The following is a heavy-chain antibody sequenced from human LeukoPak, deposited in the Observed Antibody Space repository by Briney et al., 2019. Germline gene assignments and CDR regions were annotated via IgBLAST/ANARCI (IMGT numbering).Heavy chain of an antibody. CDR1: GFTFSSYG. CDR2: IWYDGSNK. Sequence: QAGGSLRLSCAASGFTFSSYGMHWVRQAPGKGLEWVAVIWYDGSNKYYADSVKGRFTISRDNSKNTLYLQMNSLRAEDTAVYYCARGEGYDYVWGSLGAFDIWGQGTMVTVSS. V-gene: IGHV3-33*01. J-gene: IGHJ3*02. CDR3: ARGEGYDYVWGSLGAFDI. D-gene: IGHD3-16*01.